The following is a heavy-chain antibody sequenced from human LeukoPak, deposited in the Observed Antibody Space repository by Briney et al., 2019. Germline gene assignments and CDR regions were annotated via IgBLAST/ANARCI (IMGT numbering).Heavy chain of an antibody. Sequence: SETLSLTYTVSGGSISSSSYYWGWIRQPPGKGLEWIGSIYYSGSTYYNPSLKSRVTISVDTSKNQFSLKLSSVTAADTAVYYCARAPRITIFGVVIDIDYWGQGTLVTVSS. J-gene: IGHJ4*02. CDR3: ARAPRITIFGVVIDIDY. V-gene: IGHV4-39*07. CDR1: GGSISSSSYY. D-gene: IGHD3-3*01. CDR2: IYYSGST.